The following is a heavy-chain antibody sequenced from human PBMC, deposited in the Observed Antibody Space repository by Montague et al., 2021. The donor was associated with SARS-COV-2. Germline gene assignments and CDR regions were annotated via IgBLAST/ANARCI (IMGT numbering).Heavy chain of an antibody. V-gene: IGHV4/OR15-8*01. Sequence: SETLSLTCVVFGGSNRSINWWSWVRQSPGKGLAWIGEIYHSGSTNYNPSLKSRVIISVDKSKNQFSLKLSSVTAADTAVYYCARTGYSSGWHSFDYWGQGTLVTVSS. D-gene: IGHD6-19*01. CDR1: GGSNRSINW. J-gene: IGHJ4*02. CDR2: IYHSGST. CDR3: ARTGYSSGWHSFDY.